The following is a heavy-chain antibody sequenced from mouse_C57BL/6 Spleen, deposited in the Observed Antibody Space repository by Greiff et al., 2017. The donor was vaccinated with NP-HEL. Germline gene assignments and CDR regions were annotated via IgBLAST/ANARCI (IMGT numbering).Heavy chain of an antibody. CDR1: GYTFTDYE. J-gene: IGHJ3*01. Sequence: QVQLQQSGAELVRPGASVTLSCKASGYTFTDYEMHWVKQTPVHGLEWIGAIDPETGGTAYNQKFKGKAILTADKSSSTAYMELRSLTSEDSAVYYCTRDGGDYDAYWGQGTLVTVSA. D-gene: IGHD2-4*01. V-gene: IGHV1-15*01. CDR3: TRDGGDYDAY. CDR2: IDPETGGT.